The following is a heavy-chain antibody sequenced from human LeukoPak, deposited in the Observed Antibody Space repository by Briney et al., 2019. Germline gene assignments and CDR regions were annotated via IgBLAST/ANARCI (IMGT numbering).Heavy chain of an antibody. V-gene: IGHV3-66*02. CDR1: GFTVRSNY. J-gene: IGHJ4*02. D-gene: IGHD3-22*01. CDR3: TRGNHNYDSSGRD. Sequence: PGGSLRLSCAASGFTVRSNYMSWVRQAPGKGLEWVSVIYTGGSTYYADSVKGRFTISRDNSKNTLYLQMNSLRAEDTAVYYCTRGNHNYDSSGRDWGQGTLVTVSS. CDR2: IYTGGST.